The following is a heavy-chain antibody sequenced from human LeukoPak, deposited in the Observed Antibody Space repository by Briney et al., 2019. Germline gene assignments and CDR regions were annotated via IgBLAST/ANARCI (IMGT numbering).Heavy chain of an antibody. D-gene: IGHD2-15*01. Sequence: GASVKVSCKASGYTFTSYYMHWVRQAPGQGLEWMGIINPSGGSTSYAQKFQGRVTMTRDTSTSTVYMELSGLRSDDTAVYYCARVLSGASFDYWGQGTLVTVSS. J-gene: IGHJ4*02. CDR1: GYTFTSYY. CDR3: ARVLSGASFDY. CDR2: INPSGGST. V-gene: IGHV1-46*01.